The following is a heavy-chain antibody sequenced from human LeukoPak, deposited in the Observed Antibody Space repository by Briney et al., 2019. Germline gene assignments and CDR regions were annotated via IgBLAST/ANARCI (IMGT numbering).Heavy chain of an antibody. D-gene: IGHD2-2*01. V-gene: IGHV3-73*01. CDR2: IRSKANSYAT. J-gene: IGHJ6*03. CDR1: GFTFSGSA. Sequence: GGSLRLSCAASGFTFSGSAMHWVRQASGKGLEWVGRIRSKANSYATAYAASVKGRFTISRDDSKNTAYLQMNSLKTEDTAVYYCTRVVPAAPGFYYYYYMDVWGEGTTVTVSS. CDR3: TRVVPAAPGFYYYYYMDV.